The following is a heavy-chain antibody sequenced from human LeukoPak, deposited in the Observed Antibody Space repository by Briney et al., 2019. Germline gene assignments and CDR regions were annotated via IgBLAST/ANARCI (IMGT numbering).Heavy chain of an antibody. Sequence: PGGSLRLSCAASGFSFSNYWMSWVRQAPGKGLEWVANIKQDGSEKYYVDSVKGRFTISRDNAKNSLYLQMSSLRAEDTAVFYCARAPRYCSAGSCYGPRFDYWGQGTLVTVSS. CDR1: GFSFSNYW. CDR3: ARAPRYCSAGSCYGPRFDY. CDR2: IKQDGSEK. D-gene: IGHD2-15*01. J-gene: IGHJ4*02. V-gene: IGHV3-7*01.